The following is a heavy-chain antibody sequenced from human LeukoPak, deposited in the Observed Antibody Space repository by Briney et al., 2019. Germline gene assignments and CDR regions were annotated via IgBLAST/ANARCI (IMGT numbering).Heavy chain of an antibody. J-gene: IGHJ4*02. V-gene: IGHV1-69*01. CDR2: IIPIFGTA. CDR1: GGTFSSYA. D-gene: IGHD6-6*01. CDR3: ARARRYSSSEFDY. Sequence: SVKVSCKASGGTFSSYAISWVRQAPGQGLEWMGGIIPIFGTANYAQKFQGRVTITADESTSTAYMELSSLRSEDTDVYYCARARRYSSSEFDYWGQGTLVTVSS.